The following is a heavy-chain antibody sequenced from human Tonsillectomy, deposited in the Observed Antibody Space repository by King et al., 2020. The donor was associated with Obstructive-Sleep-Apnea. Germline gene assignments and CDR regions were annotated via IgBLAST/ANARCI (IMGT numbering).Heavy chain of an antibody. CDR2: IRYDASNK. D-gene: IGHD3-22*01. CDR3: AKWGGGSMGLYNYDSYYYYGMDV. J-gene: IGHJ6*02. V-gene: IGHV3-30*02. Sequence: VQLVESGGGVVQPGRSLRLSCAASGFTFSSYGMHWVRQAPGKGLEWVAFIRYDASNKYYADSVKGRFTISRDNSKNTLYLQMNSLRAEDTAVYYCAKWGGGSMGLYNYDSYYYYGMDVWGQGTTVTVSS. CDR1: GFTFSSYG.